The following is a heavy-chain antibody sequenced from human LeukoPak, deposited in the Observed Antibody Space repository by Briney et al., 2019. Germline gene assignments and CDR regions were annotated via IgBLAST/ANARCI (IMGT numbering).Heavy chain of an antibody. V-gene: IGHV3-21*01. Sequence: GGSLRLSCAASGFTFSSYSMNWVRQAPGKGLAWVSSISSSSSYIYYADSVKGRFTISRDDAKNSLYLQMNSLRDEDTAVFYCARGGDSAFDIWGQGTMVTVSS. J-gene: IGHJ3*02. D-gene: IGHD2-21*02. CDR1: GFTFSSYS. CDR3: ARGGDSAFDI. CDR2: ISSSSSYI.